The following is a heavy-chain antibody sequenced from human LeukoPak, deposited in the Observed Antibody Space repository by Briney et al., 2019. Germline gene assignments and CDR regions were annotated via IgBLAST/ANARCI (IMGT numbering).Heavy chain of an antibody. CDR3: ARQGGLYFSI. CDR2: IFYSGST. D-gene: IGHD2-2*02. V-gene: IGHV4-59*08. J-gene: IGHJ3*02. Sequence: SETLSLTCTVSGGSISSYYWSWIRQPPGKGLEWIGNIFYSGSTNYNPSLKSRVTISVDTAKNQFSLKLSSVTAADTAVYYCARQGGLYFSIWGQGTMVTVSS. CDR1: GGSISSYY.